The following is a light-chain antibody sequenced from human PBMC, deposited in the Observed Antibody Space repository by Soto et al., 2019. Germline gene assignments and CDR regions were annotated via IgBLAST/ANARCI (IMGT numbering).Light chain of an antibody. Sequence: EFVLTQSPGTLSLSPGESATLSCRASQSVNRNVAWYQQKPGQPPRLLIYDASTRATGIPARFSGSGSETEFTLTISSLQSEDFAAYYCQQYNNWPLTFGGGTKVDIK. CDR2: DAS. CDR3: QQYNNWPLT. V-gene: IGKV3-15*01. CDR1: QSVNRN. J-gene: IGKJ4*01.